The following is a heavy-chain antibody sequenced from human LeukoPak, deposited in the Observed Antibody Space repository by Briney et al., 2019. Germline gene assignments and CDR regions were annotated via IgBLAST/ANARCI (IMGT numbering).Heavy chain of an antibody. CDR2: IYYSGST. CDR1: GVSISSFY. Sequence: SETLSLTCTVSGVSISSFYWSWIRQPPGKGLEWIGYIYYSGSTSYNPSLKSRVTISVDTSKNQFSLKLSSVTAADTAVYYCAREDSYGRFDYWGQGTLVTVSS. J-gene: IGHJ4*02. CDR3: AREDSYGRFDY. D-gene: IGHD5-18*01. V-gene: IGHV4-59*01.